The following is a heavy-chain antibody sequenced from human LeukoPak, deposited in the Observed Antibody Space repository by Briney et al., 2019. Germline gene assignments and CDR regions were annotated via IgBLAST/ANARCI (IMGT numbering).Heavy chain of an antibody. CDR2: VRNDGSNE. V-gene: IGHV3-30*02. Sequence: GGSLRLSCAASGFVLSDYGMHWVRQAPGKGLERVAFVRNDGSNEYYVGSVKGRFTISRDKSKNTLYLQMNSLRVEDTAVYSCAKESDSGYHSEGPRNWGLGTLVTVSS. J-gene: IGHJ4*02. CDR3: AKESDSGYHSEGPRN. D-gene: IGHD5-12*01. CDR1: GFVLSDYG.